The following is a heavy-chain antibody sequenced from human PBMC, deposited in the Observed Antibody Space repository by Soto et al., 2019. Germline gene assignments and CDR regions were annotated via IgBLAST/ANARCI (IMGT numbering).Heavy chain of an antibody. CDR2: MNPNSGST. CDR1: GYTFPSYD. D-gene: IGHD6-6*01. CDR3: VRATAARQRDYSYHYYLHI. Sequence: ASVKVSCKASGYTFPSYDINWVRLATGQGLEWMGWMNPNSGSTVYAQKFQGRVTLTRDTSTSTVYVELSSLRSDDTAVYFCVRATAARQRDYSYHYYLHIWGKGTTVTVSS. V-gene: IGHV1-8*01. J-gene: IGHJ6*03.